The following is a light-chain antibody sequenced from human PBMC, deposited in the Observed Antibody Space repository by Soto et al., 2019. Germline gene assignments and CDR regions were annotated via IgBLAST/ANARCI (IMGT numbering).Light chain of an antibody. CDR3: GAWDGSLTGGV. J-gene: IGLJ2*01. Sequence: QSVLTQPPSVSAAPGQKVTLSCSGSSSNIGSNYVSWYQQLPGTAPKLLIYENYERPSGIPDRFSGSKSGTSATLGITGLQTGDEADYYCGAWDGSLTGGVVGGVTKVTVL. CDR2: ENY. V-gene: IGLV1-51*02. CDR1: SSNIGSNY.